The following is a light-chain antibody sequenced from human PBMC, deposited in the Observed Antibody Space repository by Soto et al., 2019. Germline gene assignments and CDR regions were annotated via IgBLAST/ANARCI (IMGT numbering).Light chain of an antibody. V-gene: IGKV1-27*01. CDR3: QKYNSAPLT. CDR2: GAS. J-gene: IGKJ4*01. CDR1: QDIGNF. Sequence: IQMTQSPSSLSASPGDSVTITCRASQDIGNFLAWYQQKPGTVAKLLIYGASTLQSGVPSRFSGSGSETNFILTIASLQAEDAASYYCQKYNSAPLTFGGGTKVEIK.